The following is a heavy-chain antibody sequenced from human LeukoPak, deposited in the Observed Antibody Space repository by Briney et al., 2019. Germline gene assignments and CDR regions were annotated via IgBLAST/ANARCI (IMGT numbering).Heavy chain of an antibody. Sequence: SETLSLTCSVSGGFNTHYYWSWIRQPPGKGLEWIGYFYHSGSTNYNPSLKSRVTISVDTSKNHFSLKLSSVTAADTAVYYCARGQWLPVFVFWGQGTLVTVSS. CDR1: GGFNTHYY. D-gene: IGHD3-22*01. V-gene: IGHV4-59*01. CDR2: FYHSGST. J-gene: IGHJ4*02. CDR3: ARGQWLPVFVF.